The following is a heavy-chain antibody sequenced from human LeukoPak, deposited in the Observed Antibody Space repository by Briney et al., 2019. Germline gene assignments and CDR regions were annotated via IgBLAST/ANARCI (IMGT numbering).Heavy chain of an antibody. CDR3: AREFEYCSSTSCYTLDY. J-gene: IGHJ4*02. CDR2: ISSSGSTI. CDR1: GFTFSDYY. Sequence: GGSLRLSCAASGFTFSDYYMSWIRQAPGKGLEWVSYISSSGSTIYYADSVKGRFTISRDNAKNSLYLQMNSLRAEDTALYYCAREFEYCSSTSCYTLDYWGQGTLVTVSS. V-gene: IGHV3-11*04. D-gene: IGHD2-2*02.